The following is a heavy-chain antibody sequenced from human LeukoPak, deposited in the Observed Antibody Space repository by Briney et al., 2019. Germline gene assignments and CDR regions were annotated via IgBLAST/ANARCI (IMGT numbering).Heavy chain of an antibody. CDR2: IYTSGST. D-gene: IGHD2-21*02. Sequence: SETLSLTCTVSGGSISSGSYYWSWIRQPAGKGLEWIGRIYTSGSTNYNPSLKSRVTISVDTSKNQFSLKLSSVTAADTAVYYCARVRRDHYNFDYWGQGTLVTVSS. CDR1: GGSISSGSYY. V-gene: IGHV4-61*02. CDR3: ARVRRDHYNFDY. J-gene: IGHJ4*02.